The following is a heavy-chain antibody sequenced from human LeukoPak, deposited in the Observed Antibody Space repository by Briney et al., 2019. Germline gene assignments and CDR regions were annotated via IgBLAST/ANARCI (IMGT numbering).Heavy chain of an antibody. Sequence: PSDTLSLTCTVSGYSISSGYYWGWIRQPPGKGLEWIGSIYHSGSTYYNPSLKSRVTISVDTSKNQFSLKLSSVTAADTAVYYCARHGSGSDDAFDIWGQGTMVTVSS. CDR2: IYHSGST. D-gene: IGHD3-10*01. J-gene: IGHJ3*02. CDR3: ARHGSGSDDAFDI. V-gene: IGHV4-38-2*02. CDR1: GYSISSGYY.